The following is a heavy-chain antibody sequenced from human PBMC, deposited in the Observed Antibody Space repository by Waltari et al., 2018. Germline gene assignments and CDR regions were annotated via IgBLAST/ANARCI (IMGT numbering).Heavy chain of an antibody. V-gene: IGHV3-7*01. J-gene: IGHJ6*02. CDR2: IKQDGSEK. CDR1: GFTFSSYW. CDR3: ARDQYSSSWESYYYYGMDV. D-gene: IGHD6-13*01. Sequence: EVQLVESGGGLVQPGGSLRLSCAASGFTFSSYWMSWVRQAPGKGLEWVANIKQDGSEKYYVDSVKGRFTISRDNAKNSLYLQMNSLRAEDTAVYYCARDQYSSSWESYYYYGMDVWGQGTTVTVSS.